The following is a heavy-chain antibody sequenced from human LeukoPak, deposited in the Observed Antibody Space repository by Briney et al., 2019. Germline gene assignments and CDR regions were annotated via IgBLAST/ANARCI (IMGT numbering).Heavy chain of an antibody. Sequence: AAVKVSCKTSAYTFTDVYIHWVRQAPGQGLEWMAWINPNSGDTSYAQKFQGRVSLTRDTSINTAFMELSRLRSDDTAVYYCARIRCDVSWGQGTLVTVSS. V-gene: IGHV1-2*02. D-gene: IGHD2-21*02. J-gene: IGHJ5*02. CDR3: ARIRCDVS. CDR1: AYTFTDVY. CDR2: INPNSGDT.